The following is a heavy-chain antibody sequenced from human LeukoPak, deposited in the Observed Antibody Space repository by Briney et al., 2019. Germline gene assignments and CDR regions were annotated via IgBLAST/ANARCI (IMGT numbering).Heavy chain of an antibody. CDR2: INPNSGGT. CDR1: GYTFTGYY. V-gene: IGHV1-2*02. Sequence: ASVKVSCKASGYTFTGYYMHWVRQAPGQGLEWMGWINPNSGGTNYAQKFQGRVTMTRDTSISTAYMELSRLRSDDTAVYYCARANPMIVVVYYYYYMDVWGKGTTVTVSS. D-gene: IGHD3-22*01. J-gene: IGHJ6*03. CDR3: ARANPMIVVVYYYYYMDV.